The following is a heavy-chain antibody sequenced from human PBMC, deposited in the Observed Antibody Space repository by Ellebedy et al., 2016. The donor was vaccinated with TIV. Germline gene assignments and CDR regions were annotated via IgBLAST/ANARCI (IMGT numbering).Heavy chain of an antibody. V-gene: IGHV5-51*01. CDR3: ARRGSDGGNYQEFDA. Sequence: GESLKISCKCSGYSFSRHWLGWVRQMPGKSPEWLGMIYPGNSDTRYSPSFEGHVTISADGSISSSFLEWSSLKASDGAMYYCARRGSDGGNYQEFDAWGQGTLVTVSS. D-gene: IGHD4/OR15-4a*01. CDR1: GYSFSRHW. J-gene: IGHJ5*02. CDR2: IYPGNSDT.